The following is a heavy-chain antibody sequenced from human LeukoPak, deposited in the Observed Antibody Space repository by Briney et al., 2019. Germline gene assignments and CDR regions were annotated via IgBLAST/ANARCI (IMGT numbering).Heavy chain of an antibody. J-gene: IGHJ4*02. CDR3: ARDSRGPDY. V-gene: IGHV3-33*05. CDR1: GFTFSNYD. CDR2: VSYDGSDK. D-gene: IGHD3-22*01. Sequence: GRSLRLACAASGFTFSNYDMYWVRQAPGRGLDWVAVVSYDGSDKYYADSVKGRFTISRDNSKNTLYLQMTGLRVEDTAVYYCARDSRGPDYWGQGALVTVSS.